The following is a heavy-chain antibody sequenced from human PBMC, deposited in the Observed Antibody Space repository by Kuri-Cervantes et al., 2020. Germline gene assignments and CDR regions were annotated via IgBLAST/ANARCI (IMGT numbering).Heavy chain of an antibody. Sequence: SETLSLTCTVSGGSISSSSYYWGWIRQPPGKGLEWIGSIYHNENTYYNPSLKSRVTMSVDTSRNEFSLNLSSVTAADTAVYYCARVGAQSWFGELLSWGHGTLVTVSS. CDR3: ARVGAQSWFGELLS. D-gene: IGHD3-10*01. CDR2: IYHNENT. CDR1: GGSISSSSYY. V-gene: IGHV4-39*07. J-gene: IGHJ4*01.